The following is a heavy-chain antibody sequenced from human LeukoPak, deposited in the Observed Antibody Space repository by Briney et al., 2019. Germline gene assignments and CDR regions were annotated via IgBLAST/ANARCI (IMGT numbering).Heavy chain of an antibody. D-gene: IGHD1-1*01. V-gene: IGHV4-59*01. CDR3: ARLPGRGKQYYYYYYMDI. J-gene: IGHJ6*03. Sequence: SETLSLTCTVSGDSMSRYYWSWIRQPPGKGLEWLGYIHSIGTTNYNPSLKSRVTISVDTSKTQFSLKLNSVTAADTAVYYCARLPGRGKQYYYYYYMDIWGKGTTVTISS. CDR1: GDSMSRYY. CDR2: IHSIGTT.